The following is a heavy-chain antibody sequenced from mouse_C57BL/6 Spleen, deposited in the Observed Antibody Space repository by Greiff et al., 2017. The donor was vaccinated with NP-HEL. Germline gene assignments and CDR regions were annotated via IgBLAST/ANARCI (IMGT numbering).Heavy chain of an antibody. J-gene: IGHJ3*01. CDR1: GYTFTSYG. CDR2: IYPRSGNT. D-gene: IGHD2-3*01. Sequence: QVQLQQSGAELARPGASVKLSCKASGYTFTSYGISWVKQRTGQGLEWIGEIYPRSGNTYYNEKFKGKATRTADKSSSTAYMELRSLTSEDSAVYFCARGDGYSFAYWGQGTLVTVSA. CDR3: ARGDGYSFAY. V-gene: IGHV1-81*01.